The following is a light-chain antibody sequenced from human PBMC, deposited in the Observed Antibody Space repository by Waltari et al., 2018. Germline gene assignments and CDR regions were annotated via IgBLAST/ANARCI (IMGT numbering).Light chain of an antibody. Sequence: YELTQPPSVSVAPGKTAKITCAGRDLRVKTVHWYQQKSGQAPVLVIYDDTVRPSGIPERISGSDTATLTIAGVEAGDEAVYCCQVWDASGDHPVFGGGTRLTVL. CDR2: DDT. V-gene: IGLV3-21*03. J-gene: IGLJ2*01. CDR3: QVWDASGDHPV. CDR1: DLRVKT.